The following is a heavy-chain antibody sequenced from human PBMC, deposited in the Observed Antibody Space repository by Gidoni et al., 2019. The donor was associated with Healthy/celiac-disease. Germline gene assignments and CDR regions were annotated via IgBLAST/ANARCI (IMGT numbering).Heavy chain of an antibody. D-gene: IGHD1-26*01. CDR1: GFPFSSYA. V-gene: IGHV3-23*01. CDR3: AKWGPWELPDFDY. CDR2: ISGSGGST. J-gene: IGHJ4*02. Sequence: EVRLLEAGGGLVPPGGSLNLSCSASGFPFSSYAMSWVRQAPGKGLEWVSAISGSGGSTYYADSVKGRFTISRDNSKNTLYLQMNSLRAEDTAVYYRAKWGPWELPDFDYWGQGTLVTVSS.